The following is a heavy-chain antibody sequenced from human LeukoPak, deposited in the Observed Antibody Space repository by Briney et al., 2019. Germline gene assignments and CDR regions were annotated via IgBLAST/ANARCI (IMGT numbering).Heavy chain of an antibody. J-gene: IGHJ3*02. V-gene: IGHV4-4*07. CDR1: GGSISSYY. CDR2: IFTSGST. D-gene: IGHD6-19*01. CDR3: ARGSLAVAQPFAFDI. Sequence: SETLSLTCTVSGGSISSYYWSWIRQPAGKGLEWIGRIFTSGSTYYNPSLKSRVTMSVDTSKNQFSLKLSSVTAADTAVYYCARGSLAVAQPFAFDIWGQGTMVTVST.